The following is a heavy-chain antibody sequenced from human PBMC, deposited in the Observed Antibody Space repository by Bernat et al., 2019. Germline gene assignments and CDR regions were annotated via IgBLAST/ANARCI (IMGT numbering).Heavy chain of an antibody. CDR2: INPSGST. J-gene: IGHJ4*02. CDR3: ARGAHILTGYYFL. V-gene: IGHV4-34*01. CDR1: GASFSGNY. D-gene: IGHD3-9*01. Sequence: QVQLQQWGAGLLKPSETLSLTCAVYGASFSGNYWTWIRQPPGKGLEWVGQINPSGSTNYNPSLKSRVTISVDTSKNHLSLNLTSVTAADTAVYYCARGAHILTGYYFLWGQGTLVTVSS.